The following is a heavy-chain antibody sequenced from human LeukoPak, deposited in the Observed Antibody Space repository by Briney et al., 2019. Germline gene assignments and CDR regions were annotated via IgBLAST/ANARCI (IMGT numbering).Heavy chain of an antibody. Sequence: PSETLSLTCTVSGGSISSYYWSWIRQPPGKGLEWNGSIYSSGSTFYNPSLKSRVTISVDTSKKQFSVKMSSVTAADTAVYYCARLTGPTSYFDYWGQGTLVTVSS. V-gene: IGHV4-59*12. CDR3: ARLTGPTSYFDY. D-gene: IGHD7-27*01. J-gene: IGHJ4*02. CDR2: IYSSGST. CDR1: GGSISSYY.